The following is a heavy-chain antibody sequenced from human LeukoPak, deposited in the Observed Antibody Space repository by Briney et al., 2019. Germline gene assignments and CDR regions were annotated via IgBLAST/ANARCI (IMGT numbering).Heavy chain of an antibody. J-gene: IGHJ5*02. CDR3: ARTEAFCSDTSCSNWFDP. CDR2: IYYSGST. V-gene: IGHV4-59*12. CDR1: GGSISSYY. D-gene: IGHD2-2*01. Sequence: PSETLSLTCIVSGGSISSYYWSWIRQPPGKGLEWIGYIYYSGSTNYNPSLKSRVTMSVDKSKNQFSLKLSSVTAADTAVYYCARTEAFCSDTSCSNWFDPWGQGTLVTVSS.